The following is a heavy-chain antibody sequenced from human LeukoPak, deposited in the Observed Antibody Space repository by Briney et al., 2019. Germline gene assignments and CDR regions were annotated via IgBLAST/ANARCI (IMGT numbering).Heavy chain of an antibody. V-gene: IGHV3-20*04. D-gene: IGHD3-10*01. CDR3: ATHSYYYGSGSYPHYLDY. CDR2: LNWNGGST. J-gene: IGHJ4*02. CDR1: GFTFEDNG. Sequence: GGSLRLSCVASGFTFEDNGMSWVRQAPGKGLEWVSGLNWNGGSTGYADSVKGRFTISRDNARNSLYLQMNSLRTEDTALYYCATHSYYYGSGSYPHYLDYWGQGTLVTVS.